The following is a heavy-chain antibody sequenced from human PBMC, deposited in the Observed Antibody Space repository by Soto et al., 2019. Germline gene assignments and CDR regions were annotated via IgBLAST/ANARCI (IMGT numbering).Heavy chain of an antibody. CDR3: ARRSCNSASCYYYGLDV. Sequence: PLSLTCAVSGGSVSSGGYSWIWIRQPPGKGLEWIGYIHQSGSTYYNPSLKSRVNISVDRSQNQFSLKLNSVTAADTAVYYCARRSCNSASCYYYGLDVWGQGTSVTVSS. V-gene: IGHV4-30-2*01. CDR2: IHQSGST. CDR1: GGSVSSGGYS. D-gene: IGHD2-2*01. J-gene: IGHJ6*02.